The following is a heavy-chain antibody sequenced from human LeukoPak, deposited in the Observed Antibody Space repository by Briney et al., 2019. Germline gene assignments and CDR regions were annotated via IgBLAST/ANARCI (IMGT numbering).Heavy chain of an antibody. D-gene: IGHD2-2*01. CDR2: IYWDDDK. V-gene: IGHV2-5*02. CDR3: EPRSWSGTSCHDAFDI. CDR1: WFSLSTSGVG. J-gene: IGHJ3*02. Sequence: SGPTLLNPTQTLTLTFSSSWFSLSTSGVGVGWIRQPPGKALYWLALIYWDDDKRYSPSLKSRLTITKYTSKNQVVLTMTNMHPAYIATYYSEPRSWSGTSCHDAFDIWGQGTMVTVSS.